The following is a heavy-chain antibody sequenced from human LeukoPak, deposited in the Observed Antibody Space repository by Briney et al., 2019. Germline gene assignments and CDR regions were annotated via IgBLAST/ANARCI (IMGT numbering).Heavy chain of an antibody. CDR2: IRNKVNSYTT. CDR3: TRGPPDY. CDR1: GFTFSDHY. V-gene: IGHV3-72*01. Sequence: GGSLRLSCAASGFTFSDHYMGWVRQAPGKGLEWGGRIRNKVNSYTTEYAASVKGRFTISRDDSHTSPYLQINRLKSEDTAVYYCTRGPPDYWGQGTLVTVSS. J-gene: IGHJ4*02.